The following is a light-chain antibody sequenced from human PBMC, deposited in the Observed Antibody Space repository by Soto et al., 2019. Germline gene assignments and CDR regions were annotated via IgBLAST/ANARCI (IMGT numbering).Light chain of an antibody. Sequence: DIQMTQSPSSLSASVGDRVTITCRASQSISSYLNWYQQKPVKAPKLLISAASSLQSGVPSRFSGSGSGTDFTLTISSLQPEDFATYYCQQSYSTPYTFGQGTKLEIK. CDR1: QSISSY. CDR2: AAS. CDR3: QQSYSTPYT. V-gene: IGKV1-39*01. J-gene: IGKJ2*01.